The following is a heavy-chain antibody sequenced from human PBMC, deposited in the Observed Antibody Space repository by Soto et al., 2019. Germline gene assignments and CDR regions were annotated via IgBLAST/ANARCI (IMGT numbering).Heavy chain of an antibody. CDR2: IYYSGST. D-gene: IGHD1-26*01. J-gene: IGHJ1*01. CDR1: SGSVSSGSYY. V-gene: IGHV4-61*01. CDR3: ARAIVGATYSPH. Sequence: QVQLQESGPGLVKPSETLSLTCTVSSGSVSSGSYYWSWIRQPPGKGLEWIGYIYYSGSTNYHPSRKSGFPISKNTTKNHSSLKRSSVTGADTAVYYWARAIVGATYSPHWAQATLVPVSS.